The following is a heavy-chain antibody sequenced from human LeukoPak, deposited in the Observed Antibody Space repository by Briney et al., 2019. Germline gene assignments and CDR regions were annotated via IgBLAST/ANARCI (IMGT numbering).Heavy chain of an antibody. V-gene: IGHV4-34*01. CDR2: INHSGST. CDR3: ARGGYNWNY. J-gene: IGHJ4*02. D-gene: IGHD1-20*01. CDR1: GGSFSGYY. Sequence: LETLSLTCAVYGGSFSGYYWSWIRQPPGKGLEWIGEINHSGSTNYNPSLKSRVTISVDTSKNQFSLKLSSVTAADTAVYYCARGGYNWNYWGQGTLVTVSS.